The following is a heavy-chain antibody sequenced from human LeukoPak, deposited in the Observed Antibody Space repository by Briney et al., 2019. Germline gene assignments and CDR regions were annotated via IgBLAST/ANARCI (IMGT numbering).Heavy chain of an antibody. Sequence: PSETLSLTCGVFSGSFSGYYWSWVRQAPGKGLEWIGEINHSGSTNYNPSLKSRVTISVDTSKNQFSLKLSSVTAADTAVYYCARLGERRPRNLWFGESRARLFDYWGQGTLVTVSS. V-gene: IGHV4-34*01. D-gene: IGHD3-10*01. CDR3: ARLGERRPRNLWFGESRARLFDY. CDR2: INHSGST. J-gene: IGHJ4*02. CDR1: SGSFSGYY.